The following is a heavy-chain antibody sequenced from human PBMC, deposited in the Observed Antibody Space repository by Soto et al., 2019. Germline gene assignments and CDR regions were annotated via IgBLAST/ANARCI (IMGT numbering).Heavy chain of an antibody. CDR2: ISYDGSNK. V-gene: IGHV3-30*04. CDR1: GFTFSSYA. D-gene: IGHD2-21*02. J-gene: IGHJ3*02. Sequence: GGSLRLSCAASGFTFSSYAMHWVHQAPGKGLEWVAVISYDGSNKYYADSVKGRFTISRDNSKNTLYLQMNSLRAEDTAVYHCAGAYCGGDCYTAFDIWGQGTMVTVSS. CDR3: AGAYCGGDCYTAFDI.